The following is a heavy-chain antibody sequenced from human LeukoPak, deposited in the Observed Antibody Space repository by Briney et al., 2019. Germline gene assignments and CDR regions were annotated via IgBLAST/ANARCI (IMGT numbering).Heavy chain of an antibody. CDR3: ARERYSGYAYYYYGMDV. CDR1: GFTFSSYG. J-gene: IGHJ6*02. CDR2: ISYDGSNK. Sequence: PGGSLRLSCAASGFTFSSYGMHWVRQAPGKGLEWVAVISYDGSNKYYADSVKGRFTISRDNSKNTLYLQMNSLRAEDTAVYYCARERYSGYAYYYYGMDVWGQGTTVTVSS. D-gene: IGHD5-12*01. V-gene: IGHV3-30*19.